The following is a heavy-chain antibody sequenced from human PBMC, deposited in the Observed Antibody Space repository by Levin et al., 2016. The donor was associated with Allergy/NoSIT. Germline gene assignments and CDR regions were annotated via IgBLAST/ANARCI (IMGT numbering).Heavy chain of an antibody. V-gene: IGHV4-59*01. CDR3: ARDRGGAFDI. Sequence: RQAPGKGLEWIGYIYYSGSTNYNPSLKSRVTISVDTSKNQFSLKLSSVTAADTAVYYCARDRGGAFDIWGQGTMVTVSS. D-gene: IGHD2-15*01. CDR2: IYYSGST. J-gene: IGHJ3*02.